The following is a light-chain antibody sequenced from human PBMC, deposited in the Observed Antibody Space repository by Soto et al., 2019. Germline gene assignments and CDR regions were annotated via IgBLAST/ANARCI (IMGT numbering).Light chain of an antibody. CDR2: AAS. CDR1: QGISSY. V-gene: IGKV1-8*01. J-gene: IGKJ1*01. Sequence: IRMTQSPSSLSASTGDRVTITCRASQGISSYLAWYQQKPGKAPKLLIYAASTLQSGVPSRFSGSGSGTDFTLTVSCLQSEDFATYYCQQYYSYPTWTFGQGTKVDIK. CDR3: QQYYSYPTWT.